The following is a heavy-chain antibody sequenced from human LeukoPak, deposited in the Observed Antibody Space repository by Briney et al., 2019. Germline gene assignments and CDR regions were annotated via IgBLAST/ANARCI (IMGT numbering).Heavy chain of an antibody. J-gene: IGHJ4*02. Sequence: ASVKVTCKSSGYTFTSYGFSWVRQPPGQGLEWMGWISAYNGNTNYAQKLQGRVTMTTDTSTSTAYMELRSLRSDDTAVYYCARGNYCSGGSCYDGAFDYWGQGTLVTVSS. CDR1: GYTFTSYG. CDR3: ARGNYCSGGSCYDGAFDY. D-gene: IGHD2-15*01. V-gene: IGHV1-18*01. CDR2: ISAYNGNT.